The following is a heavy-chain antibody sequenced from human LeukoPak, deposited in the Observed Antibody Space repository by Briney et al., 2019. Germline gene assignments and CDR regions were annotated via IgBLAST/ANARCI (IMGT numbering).Heavy chain of an antibody. Sequence: GGSLRLSCAASGFTFSSYSMNWVRQAPGKGLEWVSSISSSSSYIYYADSVEGRFTISRDNAKNSLYLQMNSLRAEDTAVYYCARDHGASTYCGGDCYRNDAFDIWGQGTMVTVSS. CDR3: ARDHGASTYCGGDCYRNDAFDI. D-gene: IGHD2-21*02. CDR2: ISSSSSYI. CDR1: GFTFSSYS. V-gene: IGHV3-21*01. J-gene: IGHJ3*02.